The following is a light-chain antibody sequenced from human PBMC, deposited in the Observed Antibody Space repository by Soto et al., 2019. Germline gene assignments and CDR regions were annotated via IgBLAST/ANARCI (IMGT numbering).Light chain of an antibody. CDR1: QSVSSN. CDR3: HQYNNWPPWT. CDR2: GAS. J-gene: IGKJ1*01. V-gene: IGKV3-15*01. Sequence: EIVMTQSPATLSVSPGERATLSCRASQSVSSNLAWYQQKPGQAPRLLIYGASTRATGIPARFSDSGSGTEVTLTISSRQSEDFAVYYCHQYNNWPPWTVGQGTKVEIK.